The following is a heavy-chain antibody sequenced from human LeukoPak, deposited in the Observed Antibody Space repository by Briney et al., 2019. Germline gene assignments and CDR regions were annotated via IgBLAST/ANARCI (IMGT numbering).Heavy chain of an antibody. J-gene: IGHJ4*02. Sequence: PGGSLRLSCAASGFTFSSYGMHWVRQAPGKGLEWVAFIRYDGSNKYYADSVKGRFTISRDNFKNTLYLQMNSLRAEDTAVYYCAKDRPRIAVAGTSYFDYWGQGTLVTVSS. CDR2: IRYDGSNK. CDR3: AKDRPRIAVAGTSYFDY. D-gene: IGHD6-19*01. V-gene: IGHV3-30*02. CDR1: GFTFSSYG.